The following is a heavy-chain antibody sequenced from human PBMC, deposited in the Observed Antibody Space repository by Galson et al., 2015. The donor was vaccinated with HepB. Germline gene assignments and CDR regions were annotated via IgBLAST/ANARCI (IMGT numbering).Heavy chain of an antibody. Sequence: SVKVSCKASGYIFTSYDINWVRQATGQGLEWMGWMNPNSGNTGYAQKFQGRVTMTRSTSTSTAYMELSSLTSEDTAVYYCARDYGGNSGWFDPWGQGTLVTVFS. CDR2: MNPNSGNT. J-gene: IGHJ5*02. V-gene: IGHV1-8*01. CDR3: ARDYGGNSGWFDP. CDR1: GYIFTSYD. D-gene: IGHD4-23*01.